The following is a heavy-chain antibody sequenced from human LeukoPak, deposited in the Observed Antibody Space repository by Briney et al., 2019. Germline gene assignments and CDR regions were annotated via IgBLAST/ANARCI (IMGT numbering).Heavy chain of an antibody. Sequence: PVKVSCKASGGTFSSYAISWARQAPGQGLEWMGGIIPIFGTANYAQKFQGRVTITADESTSTAYMELSSLRSEDTAVYYCARDGGFEYFQHWGQGTLVIVST. V-gene: IGHV1-69*13. CDR3: ARDGGFEYFQH. CDR2: IIPIFGTA. J-gene: IGHJ1*01. CDR1: GGTFSSYA. D-gene: IGHD2-15*01.